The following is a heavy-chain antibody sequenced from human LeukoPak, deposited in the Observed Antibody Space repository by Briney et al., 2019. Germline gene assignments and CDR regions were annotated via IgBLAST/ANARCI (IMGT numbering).Heavy chain of an antibody. CDR3: ARDRVLYYGSGSYPDY. J-gene: IGHJ4*02. CDR1: GGSFSGYY. V-gene: IGHV4-34*01. Sequence: SETLSLTCAVYGGSFSGYYWSWIRQPPGKGLEWIGEINHSGSTNYNPSLKSRVTMSVDTSKNQFSLKLSSVTAADTAVYYCARDRVLYYGSGSYPDYWGQGTLVTVSS. CDR2: INHSGST. D-gene: IGHD3-10*01.